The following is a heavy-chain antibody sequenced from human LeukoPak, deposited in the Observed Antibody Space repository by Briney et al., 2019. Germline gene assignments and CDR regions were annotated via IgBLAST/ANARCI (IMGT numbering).Heavy chain of an antibody. CDR3: AREISGEGFDY. CDR2: ISSTGYYL. D-gene: IGHD1-26*01. J-gene: IGHJ4*02. Sequence: GGSLRLSCAASGFTFSSYSMNWVRQAPGKGLEWVSSISSTGYYLYHADSMKGRFTTSRDNAKNSLFLQMNGLTAEDTAVYYCAREISGEGFDYWGQGALVTVSS. V-gene: IGHV3-21*01. CDR1: GFTFSSYS.